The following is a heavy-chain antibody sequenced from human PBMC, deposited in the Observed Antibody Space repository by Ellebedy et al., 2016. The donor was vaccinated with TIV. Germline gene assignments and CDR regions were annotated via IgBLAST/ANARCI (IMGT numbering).Heavy chain of an antibody. CDR3: ATERGNWQYFEV. CDR1: GFAFSSYS. V-gene: IGHV3-64*01. D-gene: IGHD1-1*01. CDR2: IGAYGRI. J-gene: IGHJ2*01. Sequence: GESLKISXAASGFAFSSYSMHWVRQAPGKALEHVSAIGAYGRIYYANSVKGRFTISRDNSKNTLYLQMDSLRAEDMAVYYCATERGNWQYFEVWGRGTLVTVSS.